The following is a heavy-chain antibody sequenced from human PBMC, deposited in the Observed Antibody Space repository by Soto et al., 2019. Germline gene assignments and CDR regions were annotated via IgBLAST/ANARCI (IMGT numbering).Heavy chain of an antibody. Sequence: GGSLRLSCAASGFTFSSYSMNWVRQAPGKGLEWVSSISSSSSYIYYADSVKGRFTISRDNAKNSLYLQMNSLRAEDTAVYYCARGYSSGWYWGGAFDIWGQGTMVTVSS. J-gene: IGHJ3*02. D-gene: IGHD6-19*01. CDR1: GFTFSSYS. CDR2: ISSSSSYI. V-gene: IGHV3-21*01. CDR3: ARGYSSGWYWGGAFDI.